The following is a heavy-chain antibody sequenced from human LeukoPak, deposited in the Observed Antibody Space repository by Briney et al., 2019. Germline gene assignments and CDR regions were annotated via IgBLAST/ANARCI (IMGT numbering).Heavy chain of an antibody. D-gene: IGHD5-12*01. J-gene: IGHJ4*02. CDR1: GGSISTYY. CDR3: ARDGYSGNDGL. CDR2: IYHSGST. V-gene: IGHV4-59*01. Sequence: PSETLSLTCTVSGGSISTYYWSWIRQPPGKGLEWIGYIYHSGSTKYNPSLKSRVTISVDTSKNQFSLKLSSVTAADTAVYYCARDGYSGNDGLWGQGTLFTVSS.